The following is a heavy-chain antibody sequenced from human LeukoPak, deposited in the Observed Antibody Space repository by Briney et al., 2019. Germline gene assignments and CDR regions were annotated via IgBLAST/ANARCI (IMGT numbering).Heavy chain of an antibody. Sequence: GGSLRLSCAASGFTFSSYAMHWVRQAPGKGLEWVAVISYDGSNKYYADSVKGRFTISRDNSKNTLYLQMNSLRAEDTAVYYCARGTLIIPFDYWGQGTLDTVSS. CDR2: ISYDGSNK. D-gene: IGHD3-10*01. J-gene: IGHJ4*02. CDR3: ARGTLIIPFDY. CDR1: GFTFSSYA. V-gene: IGHV3-30-3*01.